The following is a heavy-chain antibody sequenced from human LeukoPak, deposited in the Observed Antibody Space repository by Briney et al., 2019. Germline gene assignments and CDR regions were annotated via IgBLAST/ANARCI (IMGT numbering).Heavy chain of an antibody. CDR3: NPLYYDSSAYSDY. V-gene: IGHV3-73*01. J-gene: IGHJ4*02. CDR1: GFTFSGSA. D-gene: IGHD3-22*01. Sequence: PGGSLRLSCAASGFTFSGSAMPWVRQASGKGLEWVGRIRSKANNYATAYAASVKGRFTISRDDSKNTAYLQMNSLKTEDTAVYYCNPLYYDSSAYSDYWGQGTLVTVSS. CDR2: IRSKANNYAT.